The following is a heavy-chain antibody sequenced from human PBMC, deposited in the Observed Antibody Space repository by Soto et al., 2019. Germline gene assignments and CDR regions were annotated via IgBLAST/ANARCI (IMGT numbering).Heavy chain of an antibody. D-gene: IGHD2-21*02. V-gene: IGHV3-33*01. Sequence: GGSLRLSCAASGFTFSSYGMHWVRQAPGKGLEWVAVIWYDGSNKYYADSVKGRFTISRDNSKNTLYLQMNSLRAEDTAVYYCARSYPYYCGGDCYPRDWGQGTLVTVSS. CDR2: IWYDGSNK. CDR3: ARSYPYYCGGDCYPRD. CDR1: GFTFSSYG. J-gene: IGHJ4*02.